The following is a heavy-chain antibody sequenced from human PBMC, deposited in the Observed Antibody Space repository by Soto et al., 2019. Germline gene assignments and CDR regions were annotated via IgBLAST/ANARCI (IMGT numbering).Heavy chain of an antibody. V-gene: IGHV1-8*01. J-gene: IGHJ4*02. CDR1: GYTFTSYD. Sequence: ASVKVSCKASGYTFTSYDINWVRQATGQGLEWMGWMNPNSGNTGYAQKFQGRVTMTRNTSISTAYMELSSLRSEDTAVYYCARQVGRTIEQQLSTGYWGQGTLVTVSS. CDR3: ARQVGRTIEQQLSTGY. CDR2: MNPNSGNT. D-gene: IGHD6-13*01.